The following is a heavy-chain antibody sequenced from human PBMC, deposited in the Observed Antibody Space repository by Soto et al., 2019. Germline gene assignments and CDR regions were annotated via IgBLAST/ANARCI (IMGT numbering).Heavy chain of an antibody. D-gene: IGHD6-19*01. CDR1: GFTFSSYS. CDR2: VSSSSTYI. CDR3: AKGSREYSSGWYPGY. J-gene: IGHJ4*02. Sequence: GGSLRLSCAASGFTFSSYSMDWVRQAPGKGLEWVSSVSSSSTYIYYGDSVRGRFTISRDNAKNSLYLQMNSLRAEDTAVYYCAKGSREYSSGWYPGYWGQGTLVTVSS. V-gene: IGHV3-21*04.